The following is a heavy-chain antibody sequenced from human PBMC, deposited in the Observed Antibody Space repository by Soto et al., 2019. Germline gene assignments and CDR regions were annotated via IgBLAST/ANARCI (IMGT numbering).Heavy chain of an antibody. CDR1: GGTFSSYA. CDR3: ASYSSGYTGGPCYYYGMDV. V-gene: IGHV1-69*13. Sequence: ASVKVSCKASGGTFSSYAISWVRQAPGQGLEWMGGIIPIFGTANYAQKFQGRVTITADESTSTAYMELSSLRSEDTAVYYCASYSSGYTGGPCYYYGMDVWGQGTTVTVSS. J-gene: IGHJ6*02. CDR2: IIPIFGTA. D-gene: IGHD3-22*01.